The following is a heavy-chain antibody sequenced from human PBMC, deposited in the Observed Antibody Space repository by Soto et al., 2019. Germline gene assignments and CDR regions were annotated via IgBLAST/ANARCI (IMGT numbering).Heavy chain of an antibody. D-gene: IGHD2-15*01. CDR2: ISYDGSNK. CDR1: GFTFSSYA. Sequence: GGSLRLSCAASGFTFSSYAMHWVRQAPGKGLEWVAVISYDGSNKYYADSVKGRFTISRDNSKNTLYLQMNSLRAEDTAVYYCARDPHRQEAVVVAATELVWGQGTLVTVSS. CDR3: ARDPHRQEAVVVAATELV. J-gene: IGHJ4*02. V-gene: IGHV3-30-3*01.